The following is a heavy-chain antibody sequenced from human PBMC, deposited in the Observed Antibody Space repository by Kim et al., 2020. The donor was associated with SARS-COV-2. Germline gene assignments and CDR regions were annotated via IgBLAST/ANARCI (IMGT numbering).Heavy chain of an antibody. J-gene: IGHJ6*02. CDR2: ISYDGSNI. CDR3: ARAGSSSWYSPYYYYYGMDV. V-gene: IGHV3-33*05. D-gene: IGHD6-13*01. Sequence: GGSLRLSCAASGFTFSSYGMHWVRQAPGKGLEWVAVISYDGSNIYYADSVKGRFTISRDNSKNTLYLQMNSLRAEDTAVYYCARAGSSSWYSPYYYYYGMDVWGQGTTVTVSS. CDR1: GFTFSSYG.